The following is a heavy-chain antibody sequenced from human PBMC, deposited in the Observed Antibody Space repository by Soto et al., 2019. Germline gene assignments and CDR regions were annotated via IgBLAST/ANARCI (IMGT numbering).Heavy chain of an antibody. Sequence: QVQLVQSGAEVKKPGSSVKVSCKASRGTFSSYASSWVRQAPGQGLEWMGGFNPIFETANYAQKFQGRVTITADAATNTAYMELSSLRSEDTAVYYCTRGITLIRGVIPPGYYYGMDVWGQGTTVAVYS. V-gene: IGHV1-69*01. D-gene: IGHD3-10*01. CDR3: TRGITLIRGVIPPGYYYGMDV. J-gene: IGHJ6*02. CDR2: FNPIFETA. CDR1: RGTFSSYA.